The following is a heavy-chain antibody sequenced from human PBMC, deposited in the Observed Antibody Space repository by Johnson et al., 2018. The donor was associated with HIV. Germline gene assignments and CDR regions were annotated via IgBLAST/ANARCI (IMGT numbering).Heavy chain of an antibody. Sequence: QVHLVESGGGVVQPGKSLRLSCAASGFTFSSYGLHWVRQAPGKGLEWVAVISYDGSTRYYEDSVKGRFTISRDNSKNTLYLQMNSLRAEDTAVSYCGKDRGRPGTPAALDIWGQGTMVTVSS. V-gene: IGHV3-30*18. J-gene: IGHJ3*02. CDR3: GKDRGRPGTPAALDI. CDR1: GFTFSSYG. D-gene: IGHD3-16*01. CDR2: ISYDGSTR.